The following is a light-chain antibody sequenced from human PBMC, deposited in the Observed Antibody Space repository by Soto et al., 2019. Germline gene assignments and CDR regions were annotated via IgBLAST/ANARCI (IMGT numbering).Light chain of an antibody. CDR2: EVN. CDR1: GSDIGGYNY. V-gene: IGLV2-8*01. Sequence: SGSGSPLGGLRIFCTETGSDIGGYNYVSWYQQHPGKAPKLMIYEVNKRPSGVPDRFSGSKSGNTASLTVSGLQAEDQDASYDSSYPSRNYPYVFRPRTEVTV. J-gene: IGLJ1*01. CDR3: SSYPSRNYPYV.